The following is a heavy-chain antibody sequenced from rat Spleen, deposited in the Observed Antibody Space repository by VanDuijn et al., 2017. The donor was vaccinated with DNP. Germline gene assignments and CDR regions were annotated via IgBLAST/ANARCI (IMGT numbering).Heavy chain of an antibody. CDR2: ISPSGGGT. CDR1: GFIFTNYD. V-gene: IGHV5-25*01. J-gene: IGHJ3*01. D-gene: IGHD1-2*01. Sequence: EVQLVESGGGLVQPRRSMKLSCTASGFIFTNYDMAWVRQAPTKGLEWVASISPSGGGTYYRDSVKGRFTISRDNSNRTLYLQMNSLRSEDTATYYCATSTGAYWGQALWSLSLQ. CDR3: ATSTGAY.